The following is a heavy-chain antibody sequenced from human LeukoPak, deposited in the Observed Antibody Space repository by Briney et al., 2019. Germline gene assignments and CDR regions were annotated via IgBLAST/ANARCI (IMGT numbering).Heavy chain of an antibody. J-gene: IGHJ4*02. CDR3: ARGPYYSDSSGYYYPY. Sequence: GGSLQISCKGAGCIFTSYWSGWGRQMPGKGREGMGIIYHGDSDTRYSPSFQGQVPISADKSVSTAYLQWSSLKASDTAMYYCARGPYYSDSSGYYYPYWGQGTLVTVSS. D-gene: IGHD3-22*01. CDR2: IYHGDSDT. V-gene: IGHV5-51*01. CDR1: GCIFTSYW.